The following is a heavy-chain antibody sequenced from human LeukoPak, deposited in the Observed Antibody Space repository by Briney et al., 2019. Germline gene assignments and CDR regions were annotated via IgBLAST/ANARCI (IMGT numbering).Heavy chain of an antibody. J-gene: IGHJ5*02. D-gene: IGHD3/OR15-3a*01. CDR3: ARDGQLYNWFDP. Sequence: SETLSLTCAVYGGSFSGYDWSWIRQPPGKGLEGIGSIYYSGSTYYNPSLKSRGTLSVDMSKNPFSLKLSSVTAADTAVYYCARDGQLYNWFDPWGQGTLVTVSS. V-gene: IGHV4-34*01. CDR1: GGSFSGYD. CDR2: IYYSGST.